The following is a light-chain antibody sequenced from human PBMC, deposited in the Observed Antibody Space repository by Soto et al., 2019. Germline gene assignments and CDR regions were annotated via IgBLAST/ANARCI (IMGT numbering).Light chain of an antibody. J-gene: IGKJ3*01. V-gene: IGKV1-16*01. CDR3: HQYKSYPYT. CDR1: QDISNS. Sequence: DIQMTQSPSSLSASVGDRVTITCRASQDISNSFAWFQQKPGKAPKSLIYDTYNLQSGVPSRFRGSGSGTDFTLTIDTLQPEDSATYSGHQYKSYPYTFGPGTKVDIK. CDR2: DTY.